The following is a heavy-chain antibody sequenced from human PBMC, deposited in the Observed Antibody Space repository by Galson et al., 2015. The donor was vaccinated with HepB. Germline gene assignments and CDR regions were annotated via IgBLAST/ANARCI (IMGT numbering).Heavy chain of an antibody. Sequence: SLRLSCAVSGFSFNDHYVDWVRQAPGKGLEWVGRSRNRAKGYSTAYAVSVRGRFTVSRDDSKNSVFLQMNRLRSEDTAVYYCARSEVTTVVTDFDSWGPGTLVTVSP. CDR2: SRNRAKGYST. D-gene: IGHD4-23*01. J-gene: IGHJ4*02. CDR1: GFSFNDHY. V-gene: IGHV3-72*01. CDR3: ARSEVTTVVTDFDS.